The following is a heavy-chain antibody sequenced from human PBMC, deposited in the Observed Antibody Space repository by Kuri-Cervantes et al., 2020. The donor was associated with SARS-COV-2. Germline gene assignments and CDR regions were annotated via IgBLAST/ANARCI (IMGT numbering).Heavy chain of an antibody. J-gene: IGHJ6*02. CDR3: ARDGDDKGHGMDV. D-gene: IGHD3-10*01. V-gene: IGHV4-30-2*01. CDR1: GGVIIGDGYS. CDR2: IYHTGTP. Sequence: LRLSCDVSGGVIIGDGYSWSWIRQPPGKGLEWIGYIYHTGTPYYNPSLRGRVTISVDRSMNQLSLNVKSVTAADTAVYYCARDGDDKGHGMDVWGQGTTVTVSS.